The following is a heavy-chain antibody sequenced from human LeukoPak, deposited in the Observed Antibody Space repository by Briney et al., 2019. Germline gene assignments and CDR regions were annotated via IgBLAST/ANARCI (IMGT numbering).Heavy chain of an antibody. CDR1: GFTFSSYA. V-gene: IGHV3-23*01. CDR3: AKFFACGGDCSLPYYFDY. CDR2: ISGSGGST. J-gene: IGHJ4*02. Sequence: GGSLRLSCAASGFTFSSYAMSWVRQAPGKGLEWVSSISGSGGSTYYADSVKGRFTISRDNSKNTLYLQMNSLRAEDTAIYYCAKFFACGGDCSLPYYFDYWGQGTLVTVSS. D-gene: IGHD2-21*02.